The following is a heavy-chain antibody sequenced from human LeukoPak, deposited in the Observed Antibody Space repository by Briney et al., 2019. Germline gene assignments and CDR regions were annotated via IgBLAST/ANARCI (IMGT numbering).Heavy chain of an antibody. D-gene: IGHD6-19*01. J-gene: IGHJ4*02. CDR2: ISGSGGST. Sequence: GGSLRLSCAASGFTFSDYYMSWIRQAPGKGLEWVSAISGSGGSTYYADSVKGRFTISRDNSKNTLYLQMNSLRAEDTAVYYCAKDYSHGSGWWPFDYWGQGTLVTVSS. V-gene: IGHV3-23*01. CDR3: AKDYSHGSGWWPFDY. CDR1: GFTFSDYY.